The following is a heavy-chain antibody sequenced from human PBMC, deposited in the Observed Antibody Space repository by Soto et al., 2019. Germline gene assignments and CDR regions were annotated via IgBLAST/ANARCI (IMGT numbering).Heavy chain of an antibody. D-gene: IGHD3-9*01. CDR1: GDSITNYH. CDR3: ATSYDTKTFAFDL. CDR2: IYYSGTV. Sequence: QVQLQESGPGLVKPSETLSLTCSVSGDSITNYHWSWVRQPPGRGLEWIGYIYYSGTVNYNASLKGRVTLLVNTPKNQVSPELGSVTDADTAIYYCATSYDTKTFAFDLWGQGTLVTVSS. V-gene: IGHV4-59*01. J-gene: IGHJ4*02.